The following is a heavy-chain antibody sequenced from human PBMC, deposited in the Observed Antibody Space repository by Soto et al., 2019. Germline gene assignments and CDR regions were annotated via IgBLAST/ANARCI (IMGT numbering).Heavy chain of an antibody. V-gene: IGHV4-31*03. CDR3: ARDYNRRPVGWFDP. Sequence: QVQLQESGPGLVKPSQTLSLTCTVSGGSISSGGYYWSWIRQHPGKGLEWIGHINYSGRTYYNSSLKSRVSISVDTSKNQFSLKLSSMTAADTAIYYCARDYNRRPVGWFDPWGQGTLVTVSS. CDR1: GGSISSGGYY. D-gene: IGHD3-10*01. CDR2: INYSGRT. J-gene: IGHJ5*02.